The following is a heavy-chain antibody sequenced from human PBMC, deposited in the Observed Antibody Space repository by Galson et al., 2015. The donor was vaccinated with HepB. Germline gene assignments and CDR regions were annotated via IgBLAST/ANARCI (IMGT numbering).Heavy chain of an antibody. CDR3: ARDTDYYFATGTYLYS. CDR1: GFTFSSFA. Sequence: SLRLSCAASGFTFSSFAMHWVRRAPGKGLEWVAVISYDGENKKFADSVKGRFTISRDNTNNTLYLHLDSPSADDTAMYFCARDTDYYFATGTYLYSWGQGTLVTVSS. D-gene: IGHD3-10*01. V-gene: IGHV3-30*04. CDR2: ISYDGENK. J-gene: IGHJ4*02.